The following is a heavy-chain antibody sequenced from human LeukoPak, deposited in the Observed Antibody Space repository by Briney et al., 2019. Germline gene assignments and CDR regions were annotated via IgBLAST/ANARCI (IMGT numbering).Heavy chain of an antibody. CDR1: GYTFTSYG. Sequence: ASVKVSCKASGYTFTSYGISWVRQAPGQGLEWMGWISAYNGNTNYAQKLQGRVTMTRDTSISTAYMELSRLRSDDTAVYYCARGLDILTGYYEYYFDYWGQGTLVTVSS. J-gene: IGHJ4*02. CDR2: ISAYNGNT. CDR3: ARGLDILTGYYEYYFDY. D-gene: IGHD3-9*01. V-gene: IGHV1-18*01.